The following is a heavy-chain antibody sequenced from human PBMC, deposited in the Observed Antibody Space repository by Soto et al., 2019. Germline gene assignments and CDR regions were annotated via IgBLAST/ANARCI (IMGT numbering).Heavy chain of an antibody. CDR2: MNPNSGNT. J-gene: IGHJ4*02. Sequence: ASVKVSCKASGYTFTSYDINWVRQATGQGLEWMGWMNPNSGNTGCAQKFQGRVTMTRNTSISTAYMELSSLRSEDTAVYYCARGPRRYCSGGSCYHPYYFDYWGQGTLVTVSS. D-gene: IGHD2-15*01. V-gene: IGHV1-8*01. CDR3: ARGPRRYCSGGSCYHPYYFDY. CDR1: GYTFTSYD.